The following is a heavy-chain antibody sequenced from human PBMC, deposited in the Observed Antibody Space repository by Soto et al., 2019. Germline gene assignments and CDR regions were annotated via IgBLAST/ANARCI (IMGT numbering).Heavy chain of an antibody. CDR1: GGSITGYY. CDR2: IYYSGST. J-gene: IGHJ5*02. CDR3: ARQSCSSTSCYYWFDP. D-gene: IGHD2-2*01. Sequence: SSETLSHTCTVSGGSITGYYWSWIRQPPGKGLEWIGYIYYSGSTNYNPSLKSRVTISVDTSKNQFSLKLSSVTAADTAVYYCARQSCSSTSCYYWFDPWGQGTLVTVS. V-gene: IGHV4-59*08.